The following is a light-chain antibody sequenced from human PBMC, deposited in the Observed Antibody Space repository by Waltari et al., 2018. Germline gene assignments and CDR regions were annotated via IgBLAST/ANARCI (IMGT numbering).Light chain of an antibody. V-gene: IGKV3-11*01. J-gene: IGKJ1*01. CDR3: QQYYTAPRT. CDR2: DAS. CDR1: QSVNTF. Sequence: EIVLTQSPATLSLSPGERATLSCRASQSVNTFLTWDQQKPGQAPRLLIYDASNRATGIPARFSGSGSGTDFTLTISSLEPEDFAVYYCQQYYTAPRTFGQGTKVEI.